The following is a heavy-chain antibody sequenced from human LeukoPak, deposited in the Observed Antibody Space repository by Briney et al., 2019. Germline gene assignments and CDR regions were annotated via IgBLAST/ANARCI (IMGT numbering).Heavy chain of an antibody. D-gene: IGHD6-19*01. Sequence: AASVKVSCKASGYTFTTYDIMWVRQASGQGLEWMGWMDPNSGTTDYTQKFQGRVTMTRSTSINTAYMELSSLRSEDTAVYYCARGLHSSGWYGDWGQGTLVIVSS. J-gene: IGHJ4*02. CDR1: GYTFTTYD. CDR2: MDPNSGTT. V-gene: IGHV1-8*01. CDR3: ARGLHSSGWYGD.